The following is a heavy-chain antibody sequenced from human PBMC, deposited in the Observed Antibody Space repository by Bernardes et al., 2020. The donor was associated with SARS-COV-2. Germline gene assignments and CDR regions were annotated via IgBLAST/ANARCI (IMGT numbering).Heavy chain of an antibody. CDR3: ARSAFISGQNYFFDY. CDR1: GFSFSSYC. Sequence: GSSLRLCCAACGFSFSSYCMHWVRQGPGKGLVWVSRINTDGSSSNYADFVKGRFTISRDNAKNTLYLQMNSLRAEDTAVYYCARSAFISGQNYFFDYWDQGSLVTVSS. CDR2: INTDGSSS. D-gene: IGHD3-3*02. J-gene: IGHJ4*02. V-gene: IGHV3-74*01.